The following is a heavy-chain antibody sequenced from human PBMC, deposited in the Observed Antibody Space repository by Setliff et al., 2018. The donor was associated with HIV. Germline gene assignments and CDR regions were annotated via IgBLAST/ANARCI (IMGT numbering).Heavy chain of an antibody. D-gene: IGHD2-15*01. CDR3: TTGLPLFYSGGSCLFDF. CDR2: FNPEDGKT. Sequence: GASVKVSCKVSGFTLTELSMHWVRQAPGKGLEWMGSFNPEDGKTIYAQKFQGRVTMIEDTSTDTAYMELSSLRSEDTAVYYCTTGLPLFYSGGSCLFDFWGQGTLVTVSS. V-gene: IGHV1-24*01. CDR1: GFTLTELS. J-gene: IGHJ4*02.